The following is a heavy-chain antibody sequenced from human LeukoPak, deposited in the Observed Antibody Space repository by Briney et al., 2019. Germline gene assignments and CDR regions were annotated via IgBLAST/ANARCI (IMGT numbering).Heavy chain of an antibody. J-gene: IGHJ6*02. Sequence: GGSLRLSCSASGFXFSSYAIHWVRKAPGKGLEYVSAISDSGGSTYYADSVKGRFTISRDNSKNTLYLQMSSLRAEDTAVYFCVRGYSFGPYGMDVWGQGTTVTVSS. D-gene: IGHD2-15*01. V-gene: IGHV3-64D*09. CDR1: GFXFSSYA. CDR2: ISDSGGST. CDR3: VRGYSFGPYGMDV.